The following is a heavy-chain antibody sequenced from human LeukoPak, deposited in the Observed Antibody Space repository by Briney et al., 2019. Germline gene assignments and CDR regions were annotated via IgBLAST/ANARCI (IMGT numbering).Heavy chain of an antibody. Sequence: GESLKISCKGSGYSFTSYWIGWVRQMPGKGLEWMGIIYPGDSDTRYSPSFQGQVTISADKSISTAYLQWSSLKASDTAMYYCARQVVVAATHFKVYYYYYYYMDVWGKGTTVTVSS. V-gene: IGHV5-51*01. CDR1: GYSFTSYW. CDR2: IYPGDSDT. J-gene: IGHJ6*03. D-gene: IGHD2-15*01. CDR3: ARQVVVAATHFKVYYYYYYYMDV.